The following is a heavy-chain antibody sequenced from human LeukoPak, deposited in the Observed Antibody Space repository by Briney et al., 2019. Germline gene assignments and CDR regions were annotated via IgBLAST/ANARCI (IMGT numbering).Heavy chain of an antibody. Sequence: GGSLRLPCAASGFTFSDYYMSWIRQAPGKGLEWVSYVTSSGITIYYADSVKGRFTISRDNAKNSLYLQMNSLRAEDTAVYYCARSPGSGSYSYYFDYWGQGTLVTASS. D-gene: IGHD3-10*01. V-gene: IGHV3-11*01. CDR1: GFTFSDYY. CDR3: ARSPGSGSYSYYFDY. J-gene: IGHJ4*02. CDR2: VTSSGITI.